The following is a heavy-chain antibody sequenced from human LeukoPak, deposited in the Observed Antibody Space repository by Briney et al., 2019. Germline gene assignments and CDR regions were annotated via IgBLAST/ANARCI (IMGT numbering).Heavy chain of an antibody. CDR2: ISSSSSYT. D-gene: IGHD6-19*01. Sequence: GGSLRLSCAASGFTFSDYYMSWLRQAPGKGLEWVSYISSSSSYTNYADSVKGRFTISRDNAKNSLYLQMNSLRAEDTAVYYCARAYSSGWDNWFDPWGQGTLVTVSS. CDR1: GFTFSDYY. V-gene: IGHV3-11*06. CDR3: ARAYSSGWDNWFDP. J-gene: IGHJ5*02.